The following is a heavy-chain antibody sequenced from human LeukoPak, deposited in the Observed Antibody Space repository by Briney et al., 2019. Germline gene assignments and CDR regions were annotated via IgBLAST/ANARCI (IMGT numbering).Heavy chain of an antibody. D-gene: IGHD1-26*01. CDR3: ARAPIVGATHIDY. V-gene: IGHV6-1*01. CDR2: PYYKSKWYN. Sequence: SETLSLTCAISGDSVSRNSAAWNWIRQSPSRGLEWLGNPYYKSKWYNDYAVSVKSRITINPDTSKNQFCLQLKSVTPEDTAVYYCARAPIVGATHIDYWGQGTLVTVSS. J-gene: IGHJ4*02. CDR1: GDSVSRNSAA.